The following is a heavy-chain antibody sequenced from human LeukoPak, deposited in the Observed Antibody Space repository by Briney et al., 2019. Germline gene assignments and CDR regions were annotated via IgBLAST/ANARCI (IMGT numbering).Heavy chain of an antibody. CDR1: GFTFSTYW. CDR3: ATTSGPGSTFDY. CDR2: IKQDGSEK. J-gene: IGHJ4*02. Sequence: GGSLRLSCAASGFTFSTYWMSWVRQAPGKGLEWVAKIKQDGSEKNYVDSVKGRFTISRDNAKNSLYLQMNSLRAEDTAVYYCATTSGPGSTFDYWGQGTLVTVSS. V-gene: IGHV3-7*01. D-gene: IGHD1-26*01.